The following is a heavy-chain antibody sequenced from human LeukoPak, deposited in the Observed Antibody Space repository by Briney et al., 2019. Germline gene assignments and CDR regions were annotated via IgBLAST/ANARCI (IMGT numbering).Heavy chain of an antibody. CDR3: AKELRGYSYGLRNNWFDP. Sequence: GRSLRLSCAASGFTFSSYGMHWVRQAPGKGLEWVAVISYDGSNKYYADSVKGRFTISRDNSKNTLYLQMDSLRAEDTAVYYCAKELRGYSYGLRNNWFDPWGQGTLVTVSS. D-gene: IGHD5-18*01. J-gene: IGHJ5*02. V-gene: IGHV3-30*18. CDR2: ISYDGSNK. CDR1: GFTFSSYG.